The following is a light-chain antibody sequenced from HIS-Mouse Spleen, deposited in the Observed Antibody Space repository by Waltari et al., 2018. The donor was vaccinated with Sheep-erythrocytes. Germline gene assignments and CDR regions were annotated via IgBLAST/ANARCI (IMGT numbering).Light chain of an antibody. CDR1: QGISSY. V-gene: IGKV1-9*01. Sequence: DIQLTQSPSFLSASVGDRVTITCRASQGISSYLAWYQQKPGKAPKLLIYAASTLQRGVPSRFSGSGSGTEFTLTISSLQPEDFATYYCQQLNSYPPRVTFGGGTKVEIK. CDR3: QQLNSYPPRVT. CDR2: AAS. J-gene: IGKJ4*01.